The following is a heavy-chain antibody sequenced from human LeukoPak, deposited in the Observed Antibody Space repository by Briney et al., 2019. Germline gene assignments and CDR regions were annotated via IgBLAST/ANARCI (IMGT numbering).Heavy chain of an antibody. D-gene: IGHD3-22*01. Sequence: EASVKVSCKASGGTFSSYAISWVRQAPGQGLEWMGRIIPILGIANYAQKFQGRVTITADKSTSTAYMELSSLRSEDTAVYYCARELEIVVVRYPSRSDAFDIWGQGTMVTVSS. CDR3: ARELEIVVVRYPSRSDAFDI. CDR2: IIPILGIA. V-gene: IGHV1-69*04. J-gene: IGHJ3*02. CDR1: GGTFSSYA.